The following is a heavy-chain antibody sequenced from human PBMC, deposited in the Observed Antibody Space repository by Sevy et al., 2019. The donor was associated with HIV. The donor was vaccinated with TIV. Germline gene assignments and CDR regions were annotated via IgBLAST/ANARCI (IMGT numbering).Heavy chain of an antibody. Sequence: SETLSLTCTVSGGSISSGDYYWSWIRQPPGKGLEWIGYIFYSGSTYFNPSLKSRVTISLDTSKSQFSLRLSSVTAADTAVFYCARQRASSAYFYFDSWGQGTLVTVS. CDR1: GGSISSGDYY. J-gene: IGHJ4*02. CDR3: ARQRASSAYFYFDS. D-gene: IGHD3-22*01. V-gene: IGHV4-30-4*01. CDR2: IFYSGST.